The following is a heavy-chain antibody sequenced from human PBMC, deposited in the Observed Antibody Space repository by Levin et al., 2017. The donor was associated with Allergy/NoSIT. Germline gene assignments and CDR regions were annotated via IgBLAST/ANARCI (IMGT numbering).Heavy chain of an antibody. CDR1: GYSFTSYW. D-gene: IGHD5-12*01. CDR2: IYPGDSDT. J-gene: IGHJ4*02. V-gene: IGHV5-51*01. Sequence: PGGSLRLSCKGSGYSFTSYWIGWVRQMPGKGLEWMGIIYPGDSDTRYSPSFQGQVTISADKSISTAYLQWSSLKASDTAMYYCARLVAIVATITERWAYFDYWGQGTLVTVSS. CDR3: ARLVAIVATITERWAYFDY.